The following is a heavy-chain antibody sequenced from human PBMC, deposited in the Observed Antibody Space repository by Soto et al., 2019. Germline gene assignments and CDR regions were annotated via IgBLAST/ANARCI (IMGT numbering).Heavy chain of an antibody. CDR2: IIPILVIA. Sequence: ASVTVSCKASGGTFSSYAISWVRQAPGQGLEWMGGIIPILVIANYAQKFQGRVTITTDKSTSTAYMELSSLRSEDTAVYYCARVAYYYDSSGYYYDAFDIWGQGTMVTVSS. CDR1: GGTFSSYA. D-gene: IGHD3-22*01. V-gene: IGHV1-69*10. CDR3: ARVAYYYDSSGYYYDAFDI. J-gene: IGHJ3*02.